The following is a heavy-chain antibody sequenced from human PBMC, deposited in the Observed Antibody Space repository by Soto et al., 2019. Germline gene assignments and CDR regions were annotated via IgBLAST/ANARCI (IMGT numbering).Heavy chain of an antibody. V-gene: IGHV4-30-2*01. D-gene: IGHD3-3*01. CDR1: GDSINGGDYS. Sequence: HLQLQESGSGLVKPSQTLSLTCAVSGDSINGGDYSWSWIRQPPGKGLEWIGFIYHSGNTYYNPSLRSRVSISVDRPKNQFSLKLDSVTAADTAVYYCARAITLFVVLNLNWVEPWGQGTLVAVSS. J-gene: IGHJ5*02. CDR2: IYHSGNT. CDR3: ARAITLFVVLNLNWVEP.